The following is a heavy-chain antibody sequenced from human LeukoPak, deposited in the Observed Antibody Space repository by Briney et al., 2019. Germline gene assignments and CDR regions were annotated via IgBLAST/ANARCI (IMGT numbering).Heavy chain of an antibody. CDR3: ARDPNWGSIDY. CDR2: ISSNGRNT. CDR1: GFIFGNYA. J-gene: IGHJ4*02. Sequence: GGSLRLSCAASGFIFGNYAMYWVRQAPGKRLEYVSAISSNGRNTYYGRSVKGRFTISRDNSKNKLFLQMGSLRPEDMAVYYCARDPNWGSIDYWGQGTLVTVSS. D-gene: IGHD7-27*01. V-gene: IGHV3-64*01.